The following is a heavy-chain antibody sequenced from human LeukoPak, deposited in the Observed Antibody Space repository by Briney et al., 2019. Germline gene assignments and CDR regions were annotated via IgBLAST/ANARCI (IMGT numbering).Heavy chain of an antibody. V-gene: IGHV4-59*12. CDR1: GGSISSYY. CDR2: IYYSGST. CDR3: ARAPGIAAASYYYGMDV. D-gene: IGHD6-13*01. J-gene: IGHJ6*02. Sequence: SETLSLTCTVSGGSISSYYWSWIRQPPGKGLEWIGYIYYSGSTNYNPSLKSRVTISVDTSKNQFSLKLSSVTAADTAVYYCARAPGIAAASYYYGMDVWGQGTTVTVSS.